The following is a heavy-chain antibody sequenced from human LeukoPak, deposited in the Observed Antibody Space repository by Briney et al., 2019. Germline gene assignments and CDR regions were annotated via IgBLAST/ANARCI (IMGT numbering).Heavy chain of an antibody. CDR2: IIPILGIA. CDR3: AALGVHSSGWSAKFDY. Sequence: ASVKVSCKASGGTFSSYAISWVRQAPGQGLEWMGRIIPILGIANYAQKFQGRVTITADKSTSTAYMELSSLRSEDTAVYYCAALGVHSSGWSAKFDYWGQGTLVTVSS. CDR1: GGTFSSYA. D-gene: IGHD6-19*01. J-gene: IGHJ4*02. V-gene: IGHV1-69*04.